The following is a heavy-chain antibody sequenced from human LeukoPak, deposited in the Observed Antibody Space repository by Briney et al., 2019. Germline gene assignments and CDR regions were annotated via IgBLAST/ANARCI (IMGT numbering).Heavy chain of an antibody. J-gene: IGHJ6*03. V-gene: IGHV4-39*01. Sequence: PSETLSLTCTVSGVSISTDNFDWGWIRQPPGKGLEWIGTFYYSGTTYYNPSLKSRLTISVDTSKNQFSLKLSSVTAADTSVYYCARHRESDFGYYYHMDVWGKGTTVTVSS. CDR2: FYYSGTT. D-gene: IGHD4-17*01. CDR1: GVSISTDNFD. CDR3: ARHRESDFGYYYHMDV.